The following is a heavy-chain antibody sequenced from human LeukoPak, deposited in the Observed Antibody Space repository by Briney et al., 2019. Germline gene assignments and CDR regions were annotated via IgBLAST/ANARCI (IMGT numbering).Heavy chain of an antibody. CDR1: GFTFSTYW. V-gene: IGHV3-74*01. Sequence: AGGSLRLSCAASGFTFSTYWMHWVRQAPGKGLMWVSRINGDGSRTDYADSVKGRFTISRDNSKNTLYLQMNSLRAEDTAVYYCAKDSSGWYPLWGQGTLVIVSS. D-gene: IGHD6-19*01. J-gene: IGHJ4*02. CDR2: INGDGSRT. CDR3: AKDSSGWYPL.